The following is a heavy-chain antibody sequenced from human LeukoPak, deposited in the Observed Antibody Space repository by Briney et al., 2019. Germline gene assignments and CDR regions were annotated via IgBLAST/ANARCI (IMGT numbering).Heavy chain of an antibody. J-gene: IGHJ3*02. CDR2: IYTSAST. D-gene: IGHD2-2*01. CDR1: GGSISSYY. Sequence: SETLSLTCTVSGGSISSYYWSWIRQPAGGGLEGIGRIYTSASTNYNPSLKSRVTLSVDTSKNQFALKLSSVTAADTAVYYCAGGLFCSATICRGGDAFDIWGQGIVVTVSS. V-gene: IGHV4-4*07. CDR3: AGGLFCSATICRGGDAFDI.